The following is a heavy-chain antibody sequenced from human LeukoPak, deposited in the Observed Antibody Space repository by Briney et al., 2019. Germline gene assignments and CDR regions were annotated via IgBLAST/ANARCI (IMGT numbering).Heavy chain of an antibody. CDR2: IYSGDNT. V-gene: IGHV3-66*01. Sequence: GGSLRLSCAASGISVSDSYMSWVRQTPGKGLEWVSLIYSGDNTHYADSVKGRFTISRDNAKNSLYLQMNSLRAEDTAVYYCARDLSSGSSLTGYWGQGTLVTVSS. CDR1: GISVSDSY. D-gene: IGHD7-27*01. CDR3: ARDLSSGSSLTGY. J-gene: IGHJ4*02.